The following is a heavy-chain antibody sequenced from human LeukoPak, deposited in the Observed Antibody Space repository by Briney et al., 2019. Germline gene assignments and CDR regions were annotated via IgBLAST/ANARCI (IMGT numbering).Heavy chain of an antibody. CDR2: IKQDGSEI. J-gene: IGHJ4*02. Sequence: GGSLRLSCAVSGLSIRGYWMTWVRQAPGKGLEWVANIKQDGSEIYYVDSVRGRFTISRDDAKNSVYLQMNSRRAEDTAVYYCARERQRVGDYWGQGTLVTVSS. D-gene: IGHD3-10*01. CDR3: ARERQRVGDY. CDR1: GLSIRGYW. V-gene: IGHV3-7*04.